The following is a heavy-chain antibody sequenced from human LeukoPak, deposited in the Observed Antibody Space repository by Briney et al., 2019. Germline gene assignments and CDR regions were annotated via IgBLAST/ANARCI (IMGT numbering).Heavy chain of an antibody. D-gene: IGHD4-17*01. CDR2: IYYSGST. V-gene: IGHV4-59*08. J-gene: IGHJ4*02. CDR3: ASQVMTTVTQFDY. CDR1: GGSISSYY. Sequence: SETLSLTCTVSGGSISSYYWSWIRQPPGKGLEWIGYIYYSGSTYYNPSLKSRVTISVDTSKNQFSLKLSSVTAADTAVYYCASQVMTTVTQFDYWGQGTLVTVSS.